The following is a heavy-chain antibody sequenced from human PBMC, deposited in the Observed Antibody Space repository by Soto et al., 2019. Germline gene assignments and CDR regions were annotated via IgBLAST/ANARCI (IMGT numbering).Heavy chain of an antibody. CDR1: GDSIGTTHSY. V-gene: IGHV4-39*01. Sequence: SATQSLTCTVSGDSIGTTHSYWAWIRQSPGKGLEWIGNIHYSGSTYYMPSLRSRVTLSVDTSKNQFSLRLTSVTAEDTAVYYCARHEGNGNVWPLDYWGQGILVTVSS. D-gene: IGHD2-8*01. CDR2: IHYSGST. J-gene: IGHJ4*02. CDR3: ARHEGNGNVWPLDY.